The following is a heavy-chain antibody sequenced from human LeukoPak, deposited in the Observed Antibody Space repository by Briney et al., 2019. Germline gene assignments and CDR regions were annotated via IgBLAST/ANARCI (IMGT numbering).Heavy chain of an antibody. Sequence: AGSLRLSCAASGFTFSSYWMSWVRQAPGKGLEWVANIKQDGSEKYYVDSVKGRFTISRDNAKNSLYLQMNSLRAEDTAVYYCAKAYYDSSGHFWGQGTLVTVSS. V-gene: IGHV3-7*01. J-gene: IGHJ4*02. D-gene: IGHD3-22*01. CDR1: GFTFSSYW. CDR2: IKQDGSEK. CDR3: AKAYYDSSGHF.